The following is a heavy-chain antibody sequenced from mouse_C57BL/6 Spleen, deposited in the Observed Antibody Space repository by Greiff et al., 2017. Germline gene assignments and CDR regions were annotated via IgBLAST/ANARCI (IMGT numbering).Heavy chain of an antibody. CDR2: INYDGSST. J-gene: IGHJ1*03. CDR3: ARFSRWYFDV. V-gene: IGHV5-16*01. Sequence: EVMLVESEGGLVQPGRSMKLSCTASGFTFSDYYMAWVRQVPDKGLEWVANINYDGSSTYYMDSLKSRFIISRDNAKNILYLQMSSLKSEDTATYNCARFSRWYFDVWGTGTTVTVSS. D-gene: IGHD6-2*01. CDR1: GFTFSDYY.